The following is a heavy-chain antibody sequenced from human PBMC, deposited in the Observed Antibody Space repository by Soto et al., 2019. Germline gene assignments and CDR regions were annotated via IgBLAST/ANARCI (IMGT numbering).Heavy chain of an antibody. CDR2: ISYDGSNK. Sequence: GGSLRLSCAASGFTFSSYGMHWVRQAPGKGLEWVAVISYDGSNKYYADSVKGRFTISRDNSKNTLYLQMNSLRAEDTAVYYCAKNDYFDYWGQGTLVTVSS. CDR1: GFTFSSYG. J-gene: IGHJ4*02. CDR3: AKNDYFDY. V-gene: IGHV3-30*18.